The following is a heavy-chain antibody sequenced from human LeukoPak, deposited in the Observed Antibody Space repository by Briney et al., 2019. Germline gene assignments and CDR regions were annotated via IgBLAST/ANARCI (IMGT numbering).Heavy chain of an antibody. CDR1: AFTDSSNY. CDR2: IYSGGSR. Sequence: GGSLRLSCAASAFTDSSNYMSWVRQAPGRGLEWVSVIYSGGSRHYTDSVKGRFTISRDNSKNTMYLQMNSLRGEDTAVYYCARHLYGDPNYYYYGMDVWGQGTTVTVSS. V-gene: IGHV3-66*04. CDR3: ARHLYGDPNYYYYGMDV. D-gene: IGHD4-17*01. J-gene: IGHJ6*02.